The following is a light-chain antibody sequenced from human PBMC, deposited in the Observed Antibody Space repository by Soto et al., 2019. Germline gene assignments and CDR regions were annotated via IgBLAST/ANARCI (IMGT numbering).Light chain of an antibody. CDR2: SAS. CDR1: QSISTE. J-gene: IGKJ2*01. Sequence: EIVMTQSPATLSVSPGERATLSCRASQSISTELAWYQQKPGQPPRLLIYSASTRDTGVPARFTGSGSGSEFTLTISGLQSEDFAVYYCKKGNNWPLTFGKGTRLEI. V-gene: IGKV3-15*01. CDR3: KKGNNWPLT.